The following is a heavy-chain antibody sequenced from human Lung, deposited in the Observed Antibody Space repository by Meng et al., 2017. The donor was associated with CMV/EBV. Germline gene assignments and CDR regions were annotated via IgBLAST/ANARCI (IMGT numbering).Heavy chain of an antibody. V-gene: IGHV3-13*01. J-gene: IGHJ4*02. CDR2: IGTVGDT. Sequence: SLKISCTASGFTFSTYDFNWVRQPTGKGLEWVSSIGTVGDTYSIGSVKGRFIISREDAKNSVYLQMNGLRDGDTGLYYCARARSPTHFDYWGQGALVTVSS. CDR1: GFTFSTYD. CDR3: ARARSPTHFDY.